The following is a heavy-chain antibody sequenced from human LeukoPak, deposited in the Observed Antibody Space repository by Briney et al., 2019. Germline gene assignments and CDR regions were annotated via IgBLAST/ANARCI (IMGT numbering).Heavy chain of an antibody. D-gene: IGHD2-2*01. V-gene: IGHV3-23*01. CDR1: GFTFSSYA. CDR3: AKKDIYCSTTSCPPLSY. Sequence: GGSLRLSCAASGFTFSSYAMSWVRQAPGKGLEWVSAISGSGGSTYYADSVKGRFTISRDNSKNTLYLQMNSLRAEDTAVYYCAKKDIYCSTTSCPPLSYWGQGTLVTVSS. J-gene: IGHJ4*02. CDR2: ISGSGGST.